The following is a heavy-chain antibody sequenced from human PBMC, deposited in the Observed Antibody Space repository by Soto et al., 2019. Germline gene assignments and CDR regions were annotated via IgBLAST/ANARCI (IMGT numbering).Heavy chain of an antibody. V-gene: IGHV4-30-4*01. CDR1: GGSINSGDYY. D-gene: IGHD5-12*01. Sequence: NLSETLSLTCSVSGGSINSGDYYWSWIRQSPGKGLEWIGYIYYSGSTYYNPSLKSRSTISIDTSKNQFFLDVDSVTAADTAVYYCARLYTGYEAFDYWGQGTLVTVYS. CDR3: ARLYTGYEAFDY. CDR2: IYYSGST. J-gene: IGHJ4*02.